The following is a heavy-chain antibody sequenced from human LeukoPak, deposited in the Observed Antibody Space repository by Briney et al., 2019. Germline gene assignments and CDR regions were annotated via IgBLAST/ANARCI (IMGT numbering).Heavy chain of an antibody. J-gene: IGHJ4*02. V-gene: IGHV3-53*01. CDR1: GFTVSSNY. D-gene: IGHD5-18*01. CDR2: ICSDGRI. Sequence: GGSLRLSCAASGFTVSSNYMSWVRQAPGKGLEWVSVICSDGRIHSADSVKGRFTISRDDSKNTLSLQMNSLRAEDTAVYYCARESGYSYGLAGFFDYWGQGTLVTVSS. CDR3: ARESGYSYGLAGFFDY.